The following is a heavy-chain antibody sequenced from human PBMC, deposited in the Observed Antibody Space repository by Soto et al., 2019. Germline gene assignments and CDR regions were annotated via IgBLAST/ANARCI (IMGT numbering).Heavy chain of an antibody. D-gene: IGHD2-15*01. Sequence: HSCGASGFTIGSYGMHRVSQTQGKGLEWVSFISNDRSNKYYADSVKGRFTISRDNSKNTLYLQMNSLRAEDTAVYYCAKDGQDIVVVVAVTYYYYYYMDVWGKGTTVTVSS. CDR3: AKDGQDIVVVVAVTYYYYYYMDV. CDR1: GFTIGSYG. J-gene: IGHJ6*03. CDR2: ISNDRSNK. V-gene: IGHV3-30*02.